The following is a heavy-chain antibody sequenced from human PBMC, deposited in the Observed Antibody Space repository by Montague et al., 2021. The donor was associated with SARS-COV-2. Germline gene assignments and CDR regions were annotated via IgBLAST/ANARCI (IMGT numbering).Heavy chain of an antibody. CDR2: IDWDDDK. Sequence: PALVKPTQTLTLTCTFSGFSLSTSGMCVSWIRQPPGKALEWLARIDWDDDKYYSTSLKTRLTISKDTSKNQVVLTMTNMDPVDTATYYCARRTYDILTGYDDGMDVWGQRTTVTVSS. V-gene: IGHV2-70*11. CDR3: ARRTYDILTGYDDGMDV. D-gene: IGHD3-9*01. J-gene: IGHJ6*02. CDR1: GFSLSTSGMC.